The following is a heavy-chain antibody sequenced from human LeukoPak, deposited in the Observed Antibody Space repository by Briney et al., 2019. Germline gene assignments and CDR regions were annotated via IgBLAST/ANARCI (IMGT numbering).Heavy chain of an antibody. J-gene: IGHJ4*02. CDR1: GGSISSYY. Sequence: PSETLSLTCTVSGGSISSYYWSWIRQPPGKGLEWIGYIYYSGSTNYNPSLKSRVTISVDTSKNQFSLKLSSVTAADTAVYYCARVDDSSSYSHFDYWGQGTLVTVSS. D-gene: IGHD6-13*01. CDR2: IYYSGST. CDR3: ARVDDSSSYSHFDY. V-gene: IGHV4-59*12.